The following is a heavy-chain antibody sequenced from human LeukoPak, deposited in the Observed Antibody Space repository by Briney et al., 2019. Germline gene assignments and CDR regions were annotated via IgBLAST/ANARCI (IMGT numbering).Heavy chain of an antibody. J-gene: IGHJ4*02. Sequence: ASVKGSCKASGYTFTSYYMHWVRQAPGQGLEWMGWINPNSGGTNYAQKFQGRVTMTRDTSISTAYMELSRLRSDDTAVYYCARKYYYDSSGYSLGGWGQGTLVTVSS. CDR3: ARKYYYDSSGYSLGG. CDR2: INPNSGGT. CDR1: GYTFTSYY. D-gene: IGHD3-22*01. V-gene: IGHV1-2*02.